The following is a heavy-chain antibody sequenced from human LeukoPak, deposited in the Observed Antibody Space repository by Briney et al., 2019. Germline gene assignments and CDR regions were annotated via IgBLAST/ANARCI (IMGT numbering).Heavy chain of an antibody. CDR2: IYYSGST. CDR1: GGSISSGGYY. J-gene: IGHJ4*02. CDR3: ARGGYYDSSGYSDY. Sequence: SETLSLTRTVSGGSISSGGYYWSWIRQHPGKGLEWIGYIYYSGSTYYNPSLKSRVTISVDTSKNQFSLKLSSVTAADTAVYYCARGGYYDSSGYSDYWGQGTLVTVSS. D-gene: IGHD3-22*01. V-gene: IGHV4-31*03.